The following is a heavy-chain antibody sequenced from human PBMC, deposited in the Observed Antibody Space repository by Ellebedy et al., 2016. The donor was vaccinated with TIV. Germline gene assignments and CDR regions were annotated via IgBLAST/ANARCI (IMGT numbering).Heavy chain of an antibody. D-gene: IGHD6-19*01. CDR1: GGSISGNYY. V-gene: IGHV4-39*01. J-gene: IGHJ4*02. Sequence: SETLSLXCTVSGGSISGNYYWAWIRQPPGKGLEWIVSFYYGENTYYNPSLKSRVTISVDTSKNQFFLNLRSVTAADTAVYYCAKHQQWLIRLAFWGQGNLVTVAS. CDR2: FYYGENT. CDR3: AKHQQWLIRLAF.